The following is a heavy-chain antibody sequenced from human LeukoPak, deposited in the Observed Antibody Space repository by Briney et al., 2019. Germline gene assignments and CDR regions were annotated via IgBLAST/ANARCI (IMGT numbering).Heavy chain of an antibody. CDR3: ARDEDTAMVKRFDY. CDR1: GYTSTSYG. D-gene: IGHD5-18*01. V-gene: IGHV1-18*01. CDR2: ISAYNGNT. Sequence: GASVKVSCKASGYTSTSYGISWVRQAPGQGLEWMGWISAYNGNTNYAQKLQGRVTMTTDTSTSTAYMELRSLRSDDTAVYYCARDEDTAMVKRFDYWGQGTLVTVSS. J-gene: IGHJ4*02.